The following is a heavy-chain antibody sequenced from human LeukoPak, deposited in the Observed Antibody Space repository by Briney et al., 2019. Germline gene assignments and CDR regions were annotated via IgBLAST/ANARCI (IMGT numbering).Heavy chain of an antibody. J-gene: IGHJ4*02. CDR3: ATGGSSGWTFNY. CDR2: ISDDSNYI. D-gene: IGHD6-19*01. V-gene: IGHV3-21*03. CDR1: GFTFSTYS. Sequence: GGSLRLSCAASGFTFSTYSGNWIRQAPGKGLEWVSSISDDSNYIFYADSVKGRFTISRDNAKNSLYLQMNSLKTEDTAVYYCATGGSSGWTFNYWGQGTLVTVSS.